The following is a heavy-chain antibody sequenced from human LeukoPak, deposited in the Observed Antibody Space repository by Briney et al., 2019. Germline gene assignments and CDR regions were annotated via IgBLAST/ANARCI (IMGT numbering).Heavy chain of an antibody. CDR1: GGSLTDGDYY. V-gene: IGHV4-61*08. Sequence: SETLSLTCTVSGGSLTDGDYYWGWVRQPPGTGLQWIATTYEGASLKSRVTISLDTSKNQFSLKLSSVTAADTAVYYCAREPHTAMVMGYFDYWGQGTLVTVSS. CDR2: TT. J-gene: IGHJ4*02. D-gene: IGHD5-18*01. CDR3: AREPHTAMVMGYFDY.